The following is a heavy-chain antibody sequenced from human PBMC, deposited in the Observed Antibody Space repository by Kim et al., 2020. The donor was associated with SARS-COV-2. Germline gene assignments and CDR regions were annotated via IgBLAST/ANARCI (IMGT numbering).Heavy chain of an antibody. V-gene: IGHV3-64*01. J-gene: IGHJ4*02. CDR2: LSNTGGTT. D-gene: IGHD3-9*01. CDR1: GFTFSTYP. CDR3: ARGLPYYDIVTGSDY. Sequence: GGSLRLSCAASGFTFSTYPMLWVRQAPGKGLEYVSGLSNTGGTTYYANSVKGRFSISRDNSKNTLYLQMGSLRVEDMAVYYCARGLPYYDIVTGSDYWGQGTLVTVSS.